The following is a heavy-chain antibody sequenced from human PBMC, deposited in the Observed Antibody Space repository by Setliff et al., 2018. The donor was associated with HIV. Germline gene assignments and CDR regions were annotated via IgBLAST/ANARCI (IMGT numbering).Heavy chain of an antibody. CDR1: GFTFNMYG. V-gene: IGHV3-33*06. J-gene: IGHJ5*02. D-gene: IGHD3-9*01. CDR3: AKDLRFGRIIETGNFIDR. Sequence: GESLKISCAASGFTFNMYGMHWVRQAPGKGLEWVAVIWFDGSNEAYADSVKGRFTISRDNSKNAVFLQMNSLRAEDSAIYYCAKDLRFGRIIETGNFIDRWGQGTQVTVSS. CDR2: IWFDGSNE.